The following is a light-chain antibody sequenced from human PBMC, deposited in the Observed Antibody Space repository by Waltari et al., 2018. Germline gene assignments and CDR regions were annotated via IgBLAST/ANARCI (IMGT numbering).Light chain of an antibody. CDR1: QSVSSY. Sequence: EIVLTQSPATLSLSPGERATLSCRASQSVSSYLAWYQQKPGQAPRLLIYDASNRATGIPARFSGSGSGTDFTLTISSLEPEDFAVYYCQQRSIWPWTFGQGTKVDIK. CDR3: QQRSIWPWT. CDR2: DAS. J-gene: IGKJ1*01. V-gene: IGKV3-11*01.